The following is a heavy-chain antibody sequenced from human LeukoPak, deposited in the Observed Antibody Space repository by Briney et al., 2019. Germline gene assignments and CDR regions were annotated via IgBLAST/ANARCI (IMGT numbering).Heavy chain of an antibody. CDR1: GGSISSGSYY. CDR2: IYTSGST. Sequence: PSETLSLTCTVSGGSISSGSYYWSWIRQPAGNGLEWIGRIYTSGSTNYNPSLKSRVTISVDTSKNQFSLKLSSVTAADTAVYYCARGGVAYYYDSSGYFAFDIWGQGTMVTVPS. V-gene: IGHV4-61*02. D-gene: IGHD3-22*01. CDR3: ARGGVAYYYDSSGYFAFDI. J-gene: IGHJ3*02.